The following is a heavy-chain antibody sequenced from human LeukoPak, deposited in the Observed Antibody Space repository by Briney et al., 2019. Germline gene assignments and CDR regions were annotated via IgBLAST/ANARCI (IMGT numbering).Heavy chain of an antibody. J-gene: IGHJ4*02. CDR1: GFTFSSYA. Sequence: GGSLRLSCAASGFTFSSYAMNWVRQAPGKGLEWVSAISGGGRSTFYADSVKGRFTISRDNAKNSLYLQMNSLRAEDTAVYYCATDQLGGYGSYDYWGQGALVTVSS. D-gene: IGHD3-10*01. CDR2: ISGGGRST. V-gene: IGHV3-23*01. CDR3: ATDQLGGYGSYDY.